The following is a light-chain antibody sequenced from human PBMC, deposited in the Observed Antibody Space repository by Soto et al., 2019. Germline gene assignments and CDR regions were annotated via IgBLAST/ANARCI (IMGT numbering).Light chain of an antibody. CDR2: DAS. Sequence: DIQMTQSPSTLSASVGDRVTITCRASQSISSWLAWYQQKPGKAHKLLIYDASSLESGVPSRFSGSGSGTEFTLTITSLQPDDFATYYCQQYNSYPWTFGQGTKGEIK. CDR3: QQYNSYPWT. J-gene: IGKJ1*01. CDR1: QSISSW. V-gene: IGKV1-5*01.